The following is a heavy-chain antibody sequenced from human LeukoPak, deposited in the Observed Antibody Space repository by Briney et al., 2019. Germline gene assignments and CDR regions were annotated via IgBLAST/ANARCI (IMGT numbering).Heavy chain of an antibody. D-gene: IGHD2-2*02. CDR3: AKDLQTELVSVVVPAAIKY. CDR1: EFTVTTNH. CDR2: ISGSGGST. V-gene: IGHV3-23*01. Sequence: PGGSLRLSCAASEFTVTTNHMTWVRQAPGKGLEWVSAISGSGGSTYYADSVKGRFTISRDNSKNTLYLQMNSLRAEDTAVYYCAKDLQTELVSVVVPAAIKYWGQGTLVTVSS. J-gene: IGHJ4*02.